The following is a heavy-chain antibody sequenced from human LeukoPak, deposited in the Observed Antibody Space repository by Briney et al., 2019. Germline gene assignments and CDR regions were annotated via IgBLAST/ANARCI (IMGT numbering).Heavy chain of an antibody. D-gene: IGHD2-21*02. Sequence: GGPLRLSCAASGFTFSSYDMHWVRQATGKGLEWVSAIGTAGDTYYPGSVKGRFTISRENAKNTLYLQMNSLRAEDTAVYYCSKARGGDWTQDAFDIWGQGTMVTVSS. CDR2: IGTAGDT. J-gene: IGHJ3*02. V-gene: IGHV3-13*01. CDR3: SKARGGDWTQDAFDI. CDR1: GFTFSSYD.